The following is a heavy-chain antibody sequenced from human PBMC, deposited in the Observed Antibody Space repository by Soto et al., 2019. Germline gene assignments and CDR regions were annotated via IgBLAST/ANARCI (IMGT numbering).Heavy chain of an antibody. CDR3: ARDNSAANGVLDH. Sequence: QVQLVQSGAEVKNPGASVKLSCKASGYTFTNYYLHWVRQAPGQGLEWVGMINPSARSASYAQKLRGSLTMDRDTSMTTVYMELSRLTFEDTVVYFCARDNSAANGVLDHWGQVTLVTVSS. CDR2: INPSARSA. CDR1: GYTFTNYY. J-gene: IGHJ4*02. D-gene: IGHD1-1*01. V-gene: IGHV1-46*04.